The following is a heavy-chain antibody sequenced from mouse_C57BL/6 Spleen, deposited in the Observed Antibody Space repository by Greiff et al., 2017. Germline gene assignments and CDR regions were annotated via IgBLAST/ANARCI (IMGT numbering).Heavy chain of an antibody. CDR2: IDPSDSYT. CDR3: ARTPGSY. CDR1: GYTFTSYW. V-gene: IGHV1-69*01. Sequence: VKLQQPGAELVMPGASVKLSCKASGYTFTSYWMHWVKQRPGQGLEWIGEIDPSDSYTNYNQKFKGKSTLTVDKSSSTAYMQLSSLTSEDSAVYYCARTPGSYWGQGTLVTVSA. J-gene: IGHJ3*01.